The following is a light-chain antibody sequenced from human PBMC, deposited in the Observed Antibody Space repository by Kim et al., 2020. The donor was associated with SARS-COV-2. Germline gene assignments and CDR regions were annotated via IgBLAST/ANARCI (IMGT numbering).Light chain of an antibody. CDR2: SNL. J-gene: IGLJ3*02. V-gene: IGLV1-44*01. CDR3: ATWDDSLTGRV. CDR1: RSNIGTNS. Sequence: ELTQPPSASGTPGQRVTISCSGGRSNIGTNSVNWYQQFPGTAPKLLIYSNLQLPSGVPDRFSGSKSGTSASLVISGLQSEDEADYYCATWDDSLTGRVFGGGTQRTFL.